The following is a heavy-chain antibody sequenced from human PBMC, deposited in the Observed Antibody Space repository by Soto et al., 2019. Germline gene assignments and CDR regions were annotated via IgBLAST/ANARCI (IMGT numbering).Heavy chain of an antibody. J-gene: IGHJ4*02. CDR3: TIDPSY. V-gene: IGHV3-15*07. Sequence: EVQLVESGGALVKPGGSRRLSCAASGFTFSNSWMNWVRQAPGKGLEWVGRIKSKTDGGTTDYAAPVKGRFSISRDDSINTLFLQMNSLTIEDTAVYYCTIDPSYWGQGTLVTVSS. CDR1: GFTFSNSW. CDR2: IKSKTDGGTT.